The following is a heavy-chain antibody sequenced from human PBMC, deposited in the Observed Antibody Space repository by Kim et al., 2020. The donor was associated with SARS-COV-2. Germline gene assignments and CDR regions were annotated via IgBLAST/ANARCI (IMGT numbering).Heavy chain of an antibody. CDR3: ARLVFSQNAFDI. V-gene: IGHV4-59*08. D-gene: IGHD3-9*01. J-gene: IGHJ3*02. Sequence: SETLSLTCTVSGGSISSYYWSWIRQPPGKGLEWIGYIYYSGSTNYNPSLKSRVTISVDTSKNQFSLKLSSVTAADTAVYYCARLVFSQNAFDIWGQGTMVTVSS. CDR1: GGSISSYY. CDR2: IYYSGST.